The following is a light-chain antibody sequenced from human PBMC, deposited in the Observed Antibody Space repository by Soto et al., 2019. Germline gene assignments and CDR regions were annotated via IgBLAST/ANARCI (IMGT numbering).Light chain of an antibody. CDR3: QSYDSSLSGSV. J-gene: IGLJ2*01. CDR2: DNS. CDR1: SSNIGAGFD. V-gene: IGLV1-40*01. Sequence: QSVLTQPPSVPGAPGQRVTISCTGSSSNIGAGFDVHWYQQLPGTAPKLLIYDNSNRPSGVPDRFSGSKSGTSASLAITGLQAEDEADYYCQSYDSSLSGSVFGGGTKLTVL.